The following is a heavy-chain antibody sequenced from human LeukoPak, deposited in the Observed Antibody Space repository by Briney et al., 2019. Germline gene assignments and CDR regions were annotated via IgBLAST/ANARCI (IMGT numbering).Heavy chain of an antibody. D-gene: IGHD4-23*01. CDR2: ISGSGGST. Sequence: GGSLRLSCAASGFTFSNYGMSWVRQAPGKGLEWVSGISGSGGSTYYADSVKGRFTISRDNSKNTLYLQMNSLIAEDTALYYCARDGDTVLTRGYYYYMDVWGKGTTVTVSS. V-gene: IGHV3-23*01. J-gene: IGHJ6*03. CDR3: ARDGDTVLTRGYYYYMDV. CDR1: GFTFSNYG.